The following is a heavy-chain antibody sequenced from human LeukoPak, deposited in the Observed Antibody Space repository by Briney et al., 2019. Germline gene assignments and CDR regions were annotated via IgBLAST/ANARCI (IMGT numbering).Heavy chain of an antibody. CDR1: GGSISSSSYY. D-gene: IGHD3-3*01. Sequence: SETLSLTCTVSGGSISSSSYYWGWIRQPPGKGLEWIGSIYYSGSTYYNPSLKSRVTISVDTSKNQFSLKLSSVTAADTAVYYCASPITIFGQRPEVYYFDYWGQGTLVTVSS. CDR2: IYYSGST. J-gene: IGHJ4*02. V-gene: IGHV4-39*01. CDR3: ASPITIFGQRPEVYYFDY.